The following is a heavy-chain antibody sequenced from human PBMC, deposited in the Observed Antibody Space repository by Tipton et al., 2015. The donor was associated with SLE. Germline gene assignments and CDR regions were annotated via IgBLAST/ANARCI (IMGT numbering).Heavy chain of an antibody. CDR1: GDSISSANW. Sequence: TLSLTCAVSGDSISSANWWSWVRQPPGKGLEWIGEIYHSGSTNYNPSLKSRVTISIDKSKNQFSLKLTSVTAADTAVYYCARGPTPLDFAGYAYDIWGQGTMVTVSS. CDR2: IYHSGST. D-gene: IGHD2-15*01. J-gene: IGHJ3*02. V-gene: IGHV4-4*02. CDR3: ARGPTPLDFAGYAYDI.